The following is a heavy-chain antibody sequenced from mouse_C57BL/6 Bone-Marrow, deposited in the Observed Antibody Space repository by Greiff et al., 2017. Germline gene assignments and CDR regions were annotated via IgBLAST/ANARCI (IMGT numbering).Heavy chain of an antibody. CDR1: GFTFSSYT. V-gene: IGHV5-9*01. CDR3: ARKGLLGAMDY. Sequence: EVQGVESGGGLVKTGGSLKLSCAASGFTFSSYTMSWVRQTPEKRLAWVATISGGGGNTYYPDSVKGRFTISRDNAKNTLYLQMSSLRSEDTALYYCARKGLLGAMDYWGQGTSVTVSS. CDR2: ISGGGGNT. J-gene: IGHJ4*01. D-gene: IGHD1-1*01.